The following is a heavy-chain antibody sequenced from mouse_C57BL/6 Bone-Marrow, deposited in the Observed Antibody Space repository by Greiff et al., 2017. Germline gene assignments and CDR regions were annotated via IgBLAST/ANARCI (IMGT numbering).Heavy chain of an antibody. CDR1: GYTFTDYY. V-gene: IGHV1-22*01. CDR3: ARPGKGAWFAY. Sequence: EVQLQQPGPELVKPGASVKMSCKASGYTFTDYYMHWVKQSHGKSLEWIGNINPNNGGTSYNQKFKGKATLTVNKSSSTAYMELRSLTSEDSAVYYCARPGKGAWFAYWGQGTLVTVSA. D-gene: IGHD4-1*01. CDR2: INPNNGGT. J-gene: IGHJ3*01.